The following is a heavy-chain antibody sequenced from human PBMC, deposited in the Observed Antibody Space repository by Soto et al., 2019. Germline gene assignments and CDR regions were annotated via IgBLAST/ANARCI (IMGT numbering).Heavy chain of an antibody. J-gene: IGHJ4*02. CDR3: AGPGYSSQDY. V-gene: IGHV3-23*01. CDR1: GFTFSSFA. D-gene: IGHD5-18*01. CDR2: ISGRGDDT. Sequence: PGGSLSLSCAASGFTFSSFALSWVRQAPGMGLEWVSAISGRGDDTDYADSVKGRFTISRDNSKNTLYLHMNSLRAEDTAVYYCAGPGYSSQDYWGQGALVTVSS.